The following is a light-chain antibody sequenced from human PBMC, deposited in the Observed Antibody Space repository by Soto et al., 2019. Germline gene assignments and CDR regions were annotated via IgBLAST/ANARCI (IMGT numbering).Light chain of an antibody. V-gene: IGKV3-20*01. CDR2: AAS. CDR1: QSVSSSH. J-gene: IGKJ2*01. Sequence: EIVLTQSPGTLSLSPGERATLSCRASQSVSSSHLAWYQHKPGQAPRLLIYAASSRATGSPDRFSGGGSGTDFTLTISRLEPEDFAVYYCQQYNSWYTFGQGTKLEIK. CDR3: QQYNSWYT.